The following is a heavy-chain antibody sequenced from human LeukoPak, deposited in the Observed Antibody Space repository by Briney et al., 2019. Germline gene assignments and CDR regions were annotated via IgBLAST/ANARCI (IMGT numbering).Heavy chain of an antibody. Sequence: GGSLRLSCTASGFTFGDYAMSWVRLAPGKGLEWVGFIRSKAYGETTEYAASVKGRLTISRDDSNSIAHLQMNSLKTEDTAVYYCSGLYYDRSGYYKVGDYWGQGTLVTVSS. CDR2: IRSKAYGETT. CDR1: GFTFGDYA. V-gene: IGHV3-49*04. D-gene: IGHD3-22*01. J-gene: IGHJ4*02. CDR3: SGLYYDRSGYYKVGDY.